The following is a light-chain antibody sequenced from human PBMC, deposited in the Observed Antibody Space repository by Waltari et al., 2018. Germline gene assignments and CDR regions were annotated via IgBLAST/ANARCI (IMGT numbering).Light chain of an antibody. J-gene: IGLJ2*01. CDR1: NIGSKS. Sequence: SYVVTQSPSVSVAPGETARIPCGGANIGSKSGHWYQQRPGQAPVLVISYDSDRPSGIPERFSGSNSGNTATLTISWVEAEDEADYYCLVWHSTTDHHGVFGGGTKLTVL. CDR2: YDS. CDR3: LVWHSTTDHHGV. V-gene: IGLV3-21*04.